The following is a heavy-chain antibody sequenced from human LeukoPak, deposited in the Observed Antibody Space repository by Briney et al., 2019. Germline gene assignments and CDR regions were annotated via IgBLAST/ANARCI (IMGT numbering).Heavy chain of an antibody. CDR3: AKDMGSASTGGFDP. Sequence: GGSLRLSCAASGFTFDDYAMRWVRQAPGKGLEWVSGLSWNSGSICYADSVKGRFTISRDNAKNSLYLQMNSLSPEDTALYYCAKDMGSASTGGFDPWGQGTLVTVSS. V-gene: IGHV3-9*01. CDR2: LSWNSGSI. J-gene: IGHJ5*02. CDR1: GFTFDDYA. D-gene: IGHD2-15*01.